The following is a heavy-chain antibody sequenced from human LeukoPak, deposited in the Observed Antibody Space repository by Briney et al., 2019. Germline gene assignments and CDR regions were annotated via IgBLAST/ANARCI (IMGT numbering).Heavy chain of an antibody. Sequence: PGESLKISCKASGYTFTTYWIAWVRQLPGKGLEWMGRVYPGDSDTTYSPSFQGQVTISADRSINTAYLQWSSLKASDTAMYYCARHAMDCSGGSCYSTAGDYWGQGTLVTVSS. CDR3: ARHAMDCSGGSCYSTAGDY. CDR2: VYPGDSDT. D-gene: IGHD2-15*01. CDR1: GYTFTTYW. J-gene: IGHJ4*02. V-gene: IGHV5-51*01.